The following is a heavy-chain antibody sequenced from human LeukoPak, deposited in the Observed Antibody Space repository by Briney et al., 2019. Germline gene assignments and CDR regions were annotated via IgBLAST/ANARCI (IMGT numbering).Heavy chain of an antibody. CDR3: AKDPEHSSSWLNDY. CDR1: GFTFSSYA. CDR2: ISGSGGST. D-gene: IGHD6-13*01. J-gene: IGHJ4*02. Sequence: GGSLRLSCAASGFTFSSYAMSWVRQAPGKGLEWVSAISGSGGSTYYADSVKGRFTISRDNSKNTLYLQMNSLRAEGTAVYYCAKDPEHSSSWLNDYWGQGTLVTVSS. V-gene: IGHV3-23*01.